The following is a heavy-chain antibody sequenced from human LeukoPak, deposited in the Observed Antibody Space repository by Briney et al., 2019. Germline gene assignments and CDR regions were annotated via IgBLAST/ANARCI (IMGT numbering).Heavy chain of an antibody. D-gene: IGHD3-10*01. Sequence: SETLSLTCTVSGGSTSSYYWSWIRQPAGKGLEWIGRVYTRGSTNYNASLKSRVTMSVDTSKNQFSLKLSSVTAADAAVYYCARLRYGSGSYYTGDFDPWGQGTLVTVSS. CDR1: GGSTSSYY. V-gene: IGHV4-4*07. CDR2: VYTRGST. J-gene: IGHJ5*02. CDR3: ARLRYGSGSYYTGDFDP.